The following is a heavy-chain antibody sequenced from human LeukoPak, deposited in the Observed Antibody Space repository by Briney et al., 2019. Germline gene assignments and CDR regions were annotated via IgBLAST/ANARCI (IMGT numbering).Heavy chain of an antibody. CDR3: ARDRGSSWYVDY. J-gene: IGHJ4*02. V-gene: IGHV1-2*02. Sequence: ASVKVSCKTSVYSFTSYYIHWARQAPGQGLEWMGWINPSSGGTEYAQKFQGRVTMTADTSISTAYMELSRLRSDDTAVYYCARDRGSSWYVDYWGQGTLVTVSS. D-gene: IGHD6-13*01. CDR2: INPSSGGT. CDR1: VYSFTSYY.